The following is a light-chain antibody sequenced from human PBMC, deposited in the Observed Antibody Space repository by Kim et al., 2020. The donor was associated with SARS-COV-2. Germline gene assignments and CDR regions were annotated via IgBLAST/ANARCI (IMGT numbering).Light chain of an antibody. CDR2: GKN. J-gene: IGLJ2*01. CDR3: TSRDSNDNVV. CDR1: SLRSYY. V-gene: IGLV3-19*01. Sequence: VALGHTVSVSCQGHSLRSYYATWYQPKPGQAPIHVIYGKNNRPSGLPDRFSGSSSGNTASLTITETQAGDVSDYYCTSRDSNDNVVLGGGTQLTVL.